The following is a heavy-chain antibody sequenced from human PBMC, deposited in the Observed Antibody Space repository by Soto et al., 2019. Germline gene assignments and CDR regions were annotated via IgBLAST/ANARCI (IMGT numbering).Heavy chain of an antibody. CDR2: IYYSGST. CDR1: GGSVRSGNYY. D-gene: IGHD3-22*01. J-gene: IGHJ3*02. CDR3: ARDSQMRQWLYRYNAFDI. V-gene: IGHV4-31*03. Sequence: KPSETLSLTCTVSGGSVRSGNYYWSWIRQPPGKGLEWIGYIYYSGSTYYNPSLKSRVTISVDTSKNQFSLKLSSVTAADTAVYYCARDSQMRQWLYRYNAFDIWGQGTMVTVSS.